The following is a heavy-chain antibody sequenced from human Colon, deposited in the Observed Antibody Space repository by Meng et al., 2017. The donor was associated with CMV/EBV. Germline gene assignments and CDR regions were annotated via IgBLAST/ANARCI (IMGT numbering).Heavy chain of an antibody. CDR3: ASLRSRNAFNI. V-gene: IGHV4-61*01. Sequence: SETLSLTCNVSGGSVSSGSYYWSWIRQPPGKGLEWLGDIYYSGRTTYNPALNSRVTISVDTSKNQFSLKLSSVTPADTAVYYCASLRSRNAFNIWGQGTMVTVSS. CDR1: GGSVSSGSYY. J-gene: IGHJ3*02. CDR2: IYYSGRT.